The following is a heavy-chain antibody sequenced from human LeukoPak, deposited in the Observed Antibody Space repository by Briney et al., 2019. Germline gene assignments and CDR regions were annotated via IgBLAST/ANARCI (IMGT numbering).Heavy chain of an antibody. CDR1: GFTFTTYW. J-gene: IGHJ6*02. CDR3: ARDAVDTANAV. D-gene: IGHD5-18*01. Sequence: GGSLRLSCAASGFTFTTYWMHWVRQAPGKGLVWVSHINSDGSITSYADSVKGRLTISRDNAKNTLYLQMNSLRAEDTAVYYCARDAVDTANAVWGQGTTVTVSS. V-gene: IGHV3-74*01. CDR2: INSDGSIT.